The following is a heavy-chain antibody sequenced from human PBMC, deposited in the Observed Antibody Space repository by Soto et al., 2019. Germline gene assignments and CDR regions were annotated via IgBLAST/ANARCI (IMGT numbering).Heavy chain of an antibody. V-gene: IGHV3-30-3*01. CDR3: ARVGSGSYYNLLSLPYYYYGMDV. J-gene: IGHJ6*02. Sequence: GGSLRLSCAASGFTFSSYAMHWVRQAPGKGLEWVAVISYDGSNKYYADSVKGRFTISRDNSKNTLYLQMNSLRAEDTAVYYCARVGSGSYYNLLSLPYYYYGMDVWGQGTTVTVSS. D-gene: IGHD3-10*01. CDR1: GFTFSSYA. CDR2: ISYDGSNK.